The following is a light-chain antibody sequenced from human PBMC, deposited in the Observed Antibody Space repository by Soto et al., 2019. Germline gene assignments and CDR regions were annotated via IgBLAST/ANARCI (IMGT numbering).Light chain of an antibody. Sequence: DVVLTQTPLSSPVTLGQPASFSCRSSESLVHTDGNTYLNWLQQRPGQPPRLQIYNVAYRFSGVPDRFSGSGAGTDFTLKISRVEPEDVGTYYCMQATKYPPYTFGQGTKLEIE. V-gene: IGKV2-24*01. CDR3: MQATKYPPYT. CDR1: ESLVHTDGNTY. J-gene: IGKJ2*01. CDR2: NVA.